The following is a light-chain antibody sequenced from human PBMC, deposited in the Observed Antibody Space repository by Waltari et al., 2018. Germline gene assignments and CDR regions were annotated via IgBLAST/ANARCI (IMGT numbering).Light chain of an antibody. CDR1: SSDVGTYNY. CDR2: GVS. CDR3: CSYTTSSTWV. V-gene: IGLV2-14*03. J-gene: IGLJ2*01. Sequence: QSAPTQPPSVSGSPGQSVTISCTGTSSDVGTYNYVSWYQQHPGKVPKLMIYGVSNRPSGVSDRFSGSKSGNTASLTISGLQAEDEADYYCCSYTTSSTWVFGGGTRLTVL.